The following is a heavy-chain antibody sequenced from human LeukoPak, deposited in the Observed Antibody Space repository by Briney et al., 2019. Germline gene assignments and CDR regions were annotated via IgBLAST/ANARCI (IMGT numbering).Heavy chain of an antibody. CDR3: AKDCRGGSCYHLD. V-gene: IGHV3-23*01. Sequence: PGGSLRLSCAASGFTFSSYAMSWVRQAPGKGLEWVSAISGSGGSTYYADYVKGRFTISRDNSKKTLYLQMNSLRAEDTAVYYCAKDCRGGSCYHLDWCQGTLVTVAS. CDR2: ISGSGGST. CDR1: GFTFSSYA. D-gene: IGHD2-15*01. J-gene: IGHJ4*02.